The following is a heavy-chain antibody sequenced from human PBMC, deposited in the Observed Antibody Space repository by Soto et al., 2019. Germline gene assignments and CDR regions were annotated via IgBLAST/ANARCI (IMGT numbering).Heavy chain of an antibody. J-gene: IGHJ5*02. D-gene: IGHD6-19*01. CDR2: ISAYNGNT. CDR3: ARDTGIAVAGTLDP. CDR1: GYTFTSDG. Sequence: ASVKVSCKASGYTFTSDGISWVRQAPGQGLEWMGWISAYNGNTNYAQKLQGRVTMTTDTSTSTAYMELRSLRSDDTAVYYCARDTGIAVAGTLDPWGQGTLVTVSS. V-gene: IGHV1-18*01.